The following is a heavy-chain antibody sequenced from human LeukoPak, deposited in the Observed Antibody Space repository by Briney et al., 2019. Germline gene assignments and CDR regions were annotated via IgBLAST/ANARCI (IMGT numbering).Heavy chain of an antibody. CDR2: KYYSGST. V-gene: IGHV4-61*01. CDR1: GVSINTCCYY. Sequence: PSETLSLTCDVSGVSINTCCYYWTWIRQPPGKGLEWIGYKYYSGSTRYNSSLRSRLTISLDSSKNQFSLRLTSVAAADTAVYYCARGRSYGFDFDSWGPGTLVIVSS. D-gene: IGHD5-18*01. CDR3: ARGRSYGFDFDS. J-gene: IGHJ4*02.